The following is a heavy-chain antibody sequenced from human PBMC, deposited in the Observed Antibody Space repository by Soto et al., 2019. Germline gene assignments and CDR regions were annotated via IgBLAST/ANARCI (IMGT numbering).Heavy chain of an antibody. D-gene: IGHD2-15*01. J-gene: IGHJ6*01. V-gene: IGHV1-2*04. CDR2: INPNSGGT. Sequence: AAVKVSCKASGYTFTGYYMHWVRQAPGQGLEWMGWINPNSGGTNYAQKFQGWVTMTRDTSISTAYMELSRLRSDDTAVYYCARGXCSGGSCYVDYYYGMDVWGQGTTVTVSS. CDR3: ARGXCSGGSCYVDYYYGMDV. CDR1: GYTFTGYY.